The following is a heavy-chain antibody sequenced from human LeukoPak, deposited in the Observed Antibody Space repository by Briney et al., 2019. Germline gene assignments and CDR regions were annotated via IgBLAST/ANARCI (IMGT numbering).Heavy chain of an antibody. D-gene: IGHD5-18*01. J-gene: IGHJ3*02. CDR3: ARDTWIQLCYSCPTDAFDI. V-gene: IGHV1-2*02. Sequence: ASVKVSCKASGYTFTSYYIHWVRQATGQGLEWMGWINPNSGGTNYAQKFQGRVTMTRDTSISTAYMELSRLRSDDTAVYYCARDTWIQLCYSCPTDAFDIWGQGTMVTVSS. CDR1: GYTFTSYY. CDR2: INPNSGGT.